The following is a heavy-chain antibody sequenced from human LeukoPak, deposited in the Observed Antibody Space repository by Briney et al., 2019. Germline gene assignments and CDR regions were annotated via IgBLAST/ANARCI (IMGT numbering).Heavy chain of an antibody. CDR1: GYTFTGYY. CDR3: ARADCSGGSCYKSAMWY. Sequence: ASVKVSCKASGYTFTGYYMHWVRQAPGQGLEWMGWINPNSGGTNYAQKFQGWVTMTRDTSISTAYMELSRLRSDDTAVYYCARADCSGGSCYKSAMWYWGQGTLVTVSS. V-gene: IGHV1-2*04. CDR2: INPNSGGT. J-gene: IGHJ4*02. D-gene: IGHD2-15*01.